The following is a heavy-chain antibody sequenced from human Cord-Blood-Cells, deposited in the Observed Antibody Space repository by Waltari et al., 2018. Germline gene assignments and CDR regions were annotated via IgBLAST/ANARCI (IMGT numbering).Heavy chain of an antibody. V-gene: IGHV4-59*01. CDR3: ARGPLPFYFDY. Sequence: QVQLQESGPGLVKPSETLSLTCTVSGGSISRYYWSWIRQPPGKGLEWIGLIDYSGRTNYNPPLRSRVTISVDTSKNQCSLKLSSVTAADTAVYYCARGPLPFYFDYWGQGTLVTVSS. J-gene: IGHJ4*02. D-gene: IGHD1-26*01. CDR1: GGSISRYY. CDR2: IDYSGRT.